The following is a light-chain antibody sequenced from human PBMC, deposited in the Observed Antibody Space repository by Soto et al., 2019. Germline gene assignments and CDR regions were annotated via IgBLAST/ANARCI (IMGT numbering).Light chain of an antibody. J-gene: IGLJ2*01. Sequence: NFMLTQPHSVSESPGKTVTISCTRSSGSIANNYMQWYQQRPGSAPTTVIFENNQRPSGVPDRFSGYTDGSSNSASLTISGLQTEDEADYYCQSYESSIVVFGGGTQLTVL. CDR1: SGSIANNY. V-gene: IGLV6-57*04. CDR2: ENN. CDR3: QSYESSIVV.